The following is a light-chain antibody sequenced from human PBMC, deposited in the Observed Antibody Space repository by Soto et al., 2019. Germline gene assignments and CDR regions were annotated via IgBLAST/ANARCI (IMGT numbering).Light chain of an antibody. Sequence: EIVLSQSPGTLSLSPGERATLSCRASESVSSNYLAWYQQKPGQSPRLLIFGAFRRATGIPDRFSGSGSGTDFTLTISRLEPEDFAVYHCPQYGNSPWTFGQGTKVDIK. CDR3: PQYGNSPWT. CDR1: ESVSSNY. V-gene: IGKV3-20*01. CDR2: GAF. J-gene: IGKJ1*01.